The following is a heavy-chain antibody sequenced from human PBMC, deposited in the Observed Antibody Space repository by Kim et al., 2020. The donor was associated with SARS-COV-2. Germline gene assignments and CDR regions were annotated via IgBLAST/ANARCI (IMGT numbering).Heavy chain of an antibody. Sequence: GGSLRLSCAASGFTFSSYAMHWVRQAPGKGLEWVAVISYDGSNKYYADSVKGRFTISRDNSKNTLYLQMNSLRAEDTAVYYCARDHYYDRDVRFRLGPMCLDYWGQGTLVTVSS. CDR1: GFTFSSYA. D-gene: IGHD3-9*01. V-gene: IGHV3-30*04. CDR3: ARDHYYDRDVRFRLGPMCLDY. CDR2: ISYDGSNK. J-gene: IGHJ4*02.